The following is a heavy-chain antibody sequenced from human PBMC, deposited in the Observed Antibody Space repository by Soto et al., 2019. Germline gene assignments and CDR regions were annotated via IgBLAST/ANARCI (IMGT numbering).Heavy chain of an antibody. J-gene: IGHJ3*02. CDR3: ARARWELLSAFDI. V-gene: IGHV3-33*01. Sequence: GGSLRLSCAASGFTFSSYGVHWVRQAPGKGLEWVAVIWYDGSNKYYADSVKGRFTISRDNSKNTLYLQMNSLRAEDTAVYYCARARWELLSAFDIWGQGTMVTVSS. D-gene: IGHD1-26*01. CDR2: IWYDGSNK. CDR1: GFTFSSYG.